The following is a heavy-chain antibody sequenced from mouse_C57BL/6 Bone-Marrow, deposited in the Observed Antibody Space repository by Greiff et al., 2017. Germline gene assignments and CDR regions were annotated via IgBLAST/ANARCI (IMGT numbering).Heavy chain of an antibody. V-gene: IGHV2-5*01. CDR1: GFSLTSYG. D-gene: IGHD2-4*01. J-gene: IGHJ4*01. Sequence: VQLVESGPGLVQPSQSLSITCTVSGFSLTSYGVHWVRQSPGKGLEWLGVIWRGGSTDYNAAFMSRLSITKDNSNSQGFFKMNSLQADDTAIYYCAKASFYYDDDGYAMDYWGQGTSVTVSS. CDR3: AKASFYYDDDGYAMDY. CDR2: IWRGGST.